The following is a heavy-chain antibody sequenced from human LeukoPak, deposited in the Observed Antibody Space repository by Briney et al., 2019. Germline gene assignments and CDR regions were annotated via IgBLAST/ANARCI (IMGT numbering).Heavy chain of an antibody. CDR2: IKGDGSSI. CDR1: GFTFSSYW. CDR3: ARGSGTYYIY. Sequence: GGSLRLSCAASGFTFSSYWMSWVRQAPGKGLEWVSRIKGDGSSINYADSVEGRFTISRDNAKNTVYLQMNSLRAEDTAVYYCARGSGTYYIYWGQGTLVTVSS. J-gene: IGHJ4*02. V-gene: IGHV3-74*01. D-gene: IGHD1-26*01.